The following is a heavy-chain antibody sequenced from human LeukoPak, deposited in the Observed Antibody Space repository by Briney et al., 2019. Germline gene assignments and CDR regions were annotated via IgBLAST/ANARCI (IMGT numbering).Heavy chain of an antibody. D-gene: IGHD3-3*01. V-gene: IGHV3-33*01. J-gene: IGHJ4*02. CDR2: IWYDGSNK. CDR1: GFTFSSYD. Sequence: GGSLRLSCAASGFTFSSYDMHWVRQAPGKGLEWVAVIWYDGSNKYYADSVKGRFTISRDNSKNTLYLQMNSLRAEDTAVYYCAREFLQEEFDYWGQGTLVTVSS. CDR3: AREFLQEEFDY.